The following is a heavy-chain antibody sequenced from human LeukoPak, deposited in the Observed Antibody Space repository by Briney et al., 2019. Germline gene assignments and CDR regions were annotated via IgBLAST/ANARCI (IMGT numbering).Heavy chain of an antibody. V-gene: IGHV4-39*07. D-gene: IGHD3-10*01. CDR2: IFYSGST. Sequence: SETLSLTCTFSGGSISTSSYYWGWVRQPPGKCLEWIGNIFYSGSTNYNPSLKSRVTMSVDMSTRQISLKLSSVTAADTAVYYCARAVGGDGSGSLWGPGTLVTVSS. CDR3: ARAVGGDGSGSL. CDR1: GGSISTSSYY. J-gene: IGHJ4*02.